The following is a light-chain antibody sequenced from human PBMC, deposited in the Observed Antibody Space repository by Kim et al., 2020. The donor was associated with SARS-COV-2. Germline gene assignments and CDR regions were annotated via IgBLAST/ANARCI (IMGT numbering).Light chain of an antibody. CDR2: AAS. CDR3: QQSYSTAYT. J-gene: IGKJ2*01. CDR1: QNSRNY. Sequence: SASVGDRVNSTCQAKQNSRNYFNWFQQKPGTAPKPLIYAASSWQSGVPSRFSGSGSWTDCTLTISSLQPEDFATYHCQQSYSTAYTFGQGTKLEI. V-gene: IGKV1-39*01.